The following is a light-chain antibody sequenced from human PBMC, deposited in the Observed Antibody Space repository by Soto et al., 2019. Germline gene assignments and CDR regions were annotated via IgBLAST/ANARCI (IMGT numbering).Light chain of an antibody. Sequence: DIQMTQSPSTLSASVGDRVTITCRASQSISSLLAWYQQKPGKAPRLLIYDASSLESGVPSRVSGSGSGTEFTLTISSLQPEDFATYYCQQYSSFSYTFGQGTRLEIE. CDR1: QSISSL. V-gene: IGKV1-5*01. J-gene: IGKJ2*01. CDR3: QQYSSFSYT. CDR2: DAS.